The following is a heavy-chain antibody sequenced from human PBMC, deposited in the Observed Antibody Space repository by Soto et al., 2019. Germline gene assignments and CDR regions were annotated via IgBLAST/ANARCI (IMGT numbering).Heavy chain of an antibody. CDR3: ARLHGYCISSSCHGHYAMDV. D-gene: IGHD2-2*01. CDR2: IYYSGTT. CDR1: GGSISDNDYY. Sequence: SETLSLTCTVSGGSISDNDYYWSWIRQPPGKGLEWIGSIYYSGTTYYNPSLNSRVTVSVDTSKNQFSLKVTSVTAADTAVYYCARLHGYCISSSCHGHYAMDVWGQGTTVTVSS. J-gene: IGHJ6*02. V-gene: IGHV4-39*01.